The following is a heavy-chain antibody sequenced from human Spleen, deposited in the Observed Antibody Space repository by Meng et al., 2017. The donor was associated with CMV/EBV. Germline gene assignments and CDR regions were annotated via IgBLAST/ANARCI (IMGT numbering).Heavy chain of an antibody. Sequence: GESLKISCAASGFPFSVYSMNWVRQAPGKGLVWVSRINRDGSITDYADSVKGRFTISRDNAKNTVYLQMNSLRVEDSAVYYCARAARLFPSDYWGQGTLVTVSS. CDR3: ARAARLFPSDY. CDR2: INRDGSIT. V-gene: IGHV3-74*01. J-gene: IGHJ4*02. CDR1: GFPFSVYS. D-gene: IGHD6-6*01.